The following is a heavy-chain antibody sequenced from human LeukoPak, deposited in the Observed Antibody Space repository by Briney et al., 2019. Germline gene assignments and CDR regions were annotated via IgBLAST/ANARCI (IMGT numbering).Heavy chain of an antibody. J-gene: IGHJ6*03. V-gene: IGHV4-39*07. CDR2: IYYSGST. CDR1: GGSISSSSYY. Sequence: PSETLSLTCAVSGGSISSSSYYWGWIRQPPGKGLEWIGSIYYSGSTYYNPSLKSRVTISVDTSKNQFSLKLSSVTAADTAVYYCARGIAVAGHYYYYYMDVWGKGTTVTVSS. CDR3: ARGIAVAGHYYYYYMDV. D-gene: IGHD6-19*01.